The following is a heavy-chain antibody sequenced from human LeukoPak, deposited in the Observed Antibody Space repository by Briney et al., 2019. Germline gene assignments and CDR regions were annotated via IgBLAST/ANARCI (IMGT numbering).Heavy chain of an antibody. D-gene: IGHD3-10*01. CDR3: ARFPDLFGSGELFGGMDV. CDR2: ISSNVGST. Sequence: GGSLRLSCAASGFTFSSYAMHWVRQAPGKGLEYVSAISSNVGSTYYANSVKGRFTISRDNSKNTLYLQMGSLRAEDMAVYYCARFPDLFGSGELFGGMDVWGQGTTVTVSS. CDR1: GFTFSSYA. V-gene: IGHV3-64*01. J-gene: IGHJ6*02.